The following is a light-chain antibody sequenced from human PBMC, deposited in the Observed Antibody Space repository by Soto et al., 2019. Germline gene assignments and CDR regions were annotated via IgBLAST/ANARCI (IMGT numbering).Light chain of an antibody. V-gene: IGKV1-5*01. CDR1: QSIYKW. CDR2: DAS. CDR3: QEYNSYSGT. Sequence: DIPMTQSPSSVSASIGDRVTISCRASQSIYKWLVWYQQKPGKAPKLLIYDASTLKSGVPSRFSGSGSGTKFTLTISSLQPDDFATYYCQEYNSYSGTFGQGTKVEVK. J-gene: IGKJ1*01.